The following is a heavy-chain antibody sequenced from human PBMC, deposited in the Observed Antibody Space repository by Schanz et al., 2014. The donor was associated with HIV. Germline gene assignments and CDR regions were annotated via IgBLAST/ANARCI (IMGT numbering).Heavy chain of an antibody. CDR2: ISWHRGRL. V-gene: IGHV3-9*01. CDR3: AKGIMGATEYYYGMDV. D-gene: IGHD1-26*01. J-gene: IGHJ6*02. Sequence: EVQLMESGGGLVQPGRSLRLSCAASGFSLEDYAMHWVRQAPGKGLEWVSGISWHRGRLGYGDAVKGRFTVSRDNANNFLYLQMNDLRVEDTAVYYCAKGIMGATEYYYGMDVWGQGTTVIVSS. CDR1: GFSLEDYA.